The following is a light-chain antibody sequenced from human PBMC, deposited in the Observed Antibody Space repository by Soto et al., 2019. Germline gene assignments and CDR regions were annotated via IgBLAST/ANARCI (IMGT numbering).Light chain of an antibody. CDR2: DAS. CDR1: QSVSSN. V-gene: IGKV3-20*01. J-gene: IGKJ1*01. Sequence: EIELSQSPHTLSVSPGERATLSCRASQSVSSNLSWYQQKPGQPPRLLNYDASNTATGIPDRCSGSGSGTDFTLTIIRLEPEDFAVYYYQHYGSSGTFGQGTKVDIK. CDR3: QHYGSSGT.